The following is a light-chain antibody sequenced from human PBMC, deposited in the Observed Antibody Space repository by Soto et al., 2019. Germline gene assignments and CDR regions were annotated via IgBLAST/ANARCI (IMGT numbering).Light chain of an antibody. CDR3: QQSYSSLLT. J-gene: IGKJ4*01. V-gene: IGKV1-39*01. CDR1: QSVSTF. CDR2: AAS. Sequence: DIQMTQSPSSLSASVGDRVTITCRASQSVSTFLNWYQLKPGKAPKLLIYAASSLQRGVPSRFRGSGSGTDFTLSISSLQPEDFATYYCQQSYSSLLTFGGGTKVEI.